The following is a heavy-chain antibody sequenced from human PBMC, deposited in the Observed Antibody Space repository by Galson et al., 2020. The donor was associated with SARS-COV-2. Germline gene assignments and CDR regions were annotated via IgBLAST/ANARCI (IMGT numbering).Heavy chain of an antibody. CDR3: ARDEGIRGYNYGRLYYGMDV. D-gene: IGHD5-18*01. V-gene: IGHV3-21*01. CDR2: NSTTSSYI. Sequence: NSGGSLRLSCAASGFPFSTYSMNWVRQAPGKGLEWVSSNSTTSSYIYYAASVKGRFTIARDNAKNSLYLQRNSLRADDTAVYYCARDEGIRGYNYGRLYYGMDVGGKGTTVTVSS. CDR1: GFPFSTYS. J-gene: IGHJ6*04.